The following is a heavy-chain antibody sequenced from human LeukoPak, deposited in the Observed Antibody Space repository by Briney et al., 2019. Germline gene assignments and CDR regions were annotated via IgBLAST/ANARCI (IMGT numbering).Heavy chain of an antibody. CDR2: ISSSSSTI. CDR3: AKDGVGEHYQTYYYDSSGYPDAFDI. D-gene: IGHD3-22*01. Sequence: GGSLRLSCAASGFTFSSYSMNWVRQAPGKGLEWVSYISSSSSTIYYADSVKGRFTISRDNAKNSLYLQMNSLRAEDTAVYYCAKDGVGEHYQTYYYDSSGYPDAFDIWGQGTMVTVSS. J-gene: IGHJ3*02. V-gene: IGHV3-48*04. CDR1: GFTFSSYS.